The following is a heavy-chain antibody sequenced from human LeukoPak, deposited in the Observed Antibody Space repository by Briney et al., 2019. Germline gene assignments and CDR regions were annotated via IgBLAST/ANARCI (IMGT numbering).Heavy chain of an antibody. D-gene: IGHD3-22*01. Sequence: GGSLRLSCAASGFTFRRYSMNWVRQAPGKAVEGVASINLEGSVIHYVHPAKGRLTIPRDHATNSLYPKIHYLRAEDTAFYYCATSYDSSGSDWGQGTLVTVSS. J-gene: IGHJ4*02. V-gene: IGHV3-7*01. CDR3: ATSYDSSGSD. CDR1: GFTFRRYS. CDR2: INLEGSVI.